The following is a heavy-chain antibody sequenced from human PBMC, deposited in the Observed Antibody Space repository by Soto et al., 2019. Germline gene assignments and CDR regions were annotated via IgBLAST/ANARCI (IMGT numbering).Heavy chain of an antibody. V-gene: IGHV4-59*01. Sequence: SETLSLTCTVSGVSISSFYWSWIRQPPGKGLEWIGYIYYSGSTNYNPSLKSRVTISVDTSKNQFSLKLSSVTAADTAVYYCARYLGYCSSTSCYSPWHNWFDPWGQGTLVTVSS. D-gene: IGHD2-2*01. CDR1: GVSISSFY. CDR3: ARYLGYCSSTSCYSPWHNWFDP. CDR2: IYYSGST. J-gene: IGHJ5*02.